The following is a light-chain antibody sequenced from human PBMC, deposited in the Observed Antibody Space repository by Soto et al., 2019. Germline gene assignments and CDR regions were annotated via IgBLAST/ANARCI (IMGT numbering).Light chain of an antibody. CDR3: AAWHDSLNGPV. CDR2: SNN. J-gene: IGLJ3*02. CDR1: SSNIGGNP. V-gene: IGLV1-44*01. Sequence: QAVVTQPPSASGTPGQRVTISCSGSSSNIGGNPVNWYQQLPGTAPKLLIYSNNQRPSGVPDRFSGSKSGTSASLAISGLQSEDEADYYCAAWHDSLNGPVFGGGTKLTVL.